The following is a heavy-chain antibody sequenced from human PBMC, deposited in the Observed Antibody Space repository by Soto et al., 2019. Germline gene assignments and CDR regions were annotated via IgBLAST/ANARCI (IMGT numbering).Heavy chain of an antibody. CDR1: GFTFSSYG. D-gene: IGHD6-6*01. CDR2: IWYDGSNK. CDR3: ARDGKYSSSYGMDV. J-gene: IGHJ6*02. V-gene: IGHV3-33*01. Sequence: PGGSLRLSCAASGFTFSSYGMHWVRQAPGKGLEWVAVIWYDGSNKYYADSVKGRFTISRDNSKNTLYLQMNSLRAEDTAVYYSARDGKYSSSYGMDVWGQGTTVPVYS.